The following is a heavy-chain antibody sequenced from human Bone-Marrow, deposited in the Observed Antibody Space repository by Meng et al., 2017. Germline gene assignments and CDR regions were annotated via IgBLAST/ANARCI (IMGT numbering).Heavy chain of an antibody. D-gene: IGHD3-10*01. V-gene: IGHV3-30*04. Sequence: GESLKISCAASGFTFSSYAMHWVRQAPGKGLEWVAVISYDGSNKYYADSVKGRFTISRDNSKNTLYLQMNSLRVDDTAMYYCAVSLEGHGSGTFAGATWGQGTLVTVSS. J-gene: IGHJ1*01. CDR3: AVSLEGHGSGTFAGAT. CDR2: ISYDGSNK. CDR1: GFTFSSYA.